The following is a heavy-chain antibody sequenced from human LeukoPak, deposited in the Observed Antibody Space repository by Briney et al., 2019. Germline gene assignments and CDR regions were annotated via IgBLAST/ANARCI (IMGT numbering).Heavy chain of an antibody. CDR2: ISSSSSYI. CDR3: ARFPQGYCSGGSCYAPLDY. D-gene: IGHD2-15*01. J-gene: IGHJ4*02. CDR1: GFTFSSYS. V-gene: IGHV3-21*01. Sequence: PGVSLRLSCAASGFTFSSYSMNWVRQAPGKGLEWVSSISSSSSYIYYADSVKGRFTISRDNAKNSLYLQMNSLRAEDTAVYYCARFPQGYCSGGSCYAPLDYWGQGTLVTVSS.